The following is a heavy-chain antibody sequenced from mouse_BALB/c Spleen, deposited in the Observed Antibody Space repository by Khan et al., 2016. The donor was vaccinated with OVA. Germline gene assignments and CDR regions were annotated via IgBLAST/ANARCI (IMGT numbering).Heavy chain of an antibody. D-gene: IGHD2-10*01. V-gene: IGHV2-6-1*01. J-gene: IGHJ4*01. Sequence: VQLKESGPGLVAPSQNLSITCTISGFSLTNYGIHWVRQPPGKGLEWLVVIWSDGSTTYNSALKSRLTISKDNSKSQVFLKMNSLQTDDTAIYFCARQPYYHYNIMDYWGQGTSVTVSS. CDR1: GFSLTNYG. CDR3: ARQPYYHYNIMDY. CDR2: IWSDGST.